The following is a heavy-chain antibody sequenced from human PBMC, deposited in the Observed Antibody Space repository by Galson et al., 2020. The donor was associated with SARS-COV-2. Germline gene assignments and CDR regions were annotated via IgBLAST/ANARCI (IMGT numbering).Heavy chain of an antibody. J-gene: IGHJ6*02. V-gene: IGHV4-4*02. CDR2: IFHSGNT. Sequence: SETLSLTCAVSGGSISSSNWWSWVRQPPGKGLEWIGEIFHSGNTNYSPSLKSRVTISLDTSKNQFSLKLSSVTAADTAVYYCAKIATAGNGMDVWGQGTTATVSS. CDR1: GGSISSSNW. CDR3: AKIATAGNGMDV. D-gene: IGHD6-13*01.